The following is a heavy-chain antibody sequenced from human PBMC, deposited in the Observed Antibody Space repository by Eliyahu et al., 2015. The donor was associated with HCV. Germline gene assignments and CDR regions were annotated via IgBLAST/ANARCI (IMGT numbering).Heavy chain of an antibody. Sequence: QITLKESGPTLVKPTQTLTLTCTFSGFSLSTTEVGVGWIRQPPGKALEWLALIYWNDDKRYSPSLKSRLTITKDTSKNQVVLTMTNMDPVDTGTYYCAHRRATPGHWNWFDPWGQGTLVTVFS. J-gene: IGHJ5*02. CDR2: IYWNDDK. CDR3: AHRRATPGHWNWFDP. V-gene: IGHV2-5*01. D-gene: IGHD1-1*01. CDR1: GFSLSTTEVG.